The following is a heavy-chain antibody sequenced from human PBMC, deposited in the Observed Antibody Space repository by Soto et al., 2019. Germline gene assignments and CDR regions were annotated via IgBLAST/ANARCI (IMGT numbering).Heavy chain of an antibody. CDR2: INSDGSGT. CDR1: GFPFSSYW. V-gene: IGHV3-74*01. CDR3: ARGGYYYDN. Sequence: GESLKISCAASGFPFSSYWMHWVRQTPGKGLVWVSRINSDGSGTRYTDSVKGRFTISRDNAKNTLYLQMNSLRAEDTAVYYCARGGYYYDNWGQGTLVTVSS. J-gene: IGHJ4*02. D-gene: IGHD2-2*01.